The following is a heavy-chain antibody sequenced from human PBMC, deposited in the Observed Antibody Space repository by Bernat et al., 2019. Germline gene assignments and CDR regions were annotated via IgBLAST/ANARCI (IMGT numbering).Heavy chain of an antibody. CDR3: ARDSCTTTSCYGD. CDR2: IYSDGST. V-gene: IGHV3-66*01. D-gene: IGHD2-2*01. Sequence: VESGGGLVQPGGSLRLSCAASGFTVLNNYMSSVRQAPGKGLEWVSIIYSDGSTYYADSVKGRFTISRDNSKNTLYLQMNGLRAEDTAVYYCARDSCTTTSCYGDWGQGTQVTVSS. J-gene: IGHJ4*02. CDR1: GFTVLNNY.